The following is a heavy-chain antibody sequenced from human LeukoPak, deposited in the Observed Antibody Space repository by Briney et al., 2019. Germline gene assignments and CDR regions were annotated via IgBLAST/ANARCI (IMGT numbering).Heavy chain of an antibody. J-gene: IGHJ4*02. CDR2: IWYDGSDK. CDR3: AKAGQGGSYYEDYFDH. Sequence: GGSLRLSCAASGFTSSSYAMHWVRQAPGKGLEWVAVIWYDGSDKYYADSVKGRFTISRDNSKKTVYLQMNSLRAEDTAVYYCAKAGQGGSYYEDYFDHWGQGTLVTVSS. CDR1: GFTSSSYA. D-gene: IGHD1-26*01. V-gene: IGHV3-33*06.